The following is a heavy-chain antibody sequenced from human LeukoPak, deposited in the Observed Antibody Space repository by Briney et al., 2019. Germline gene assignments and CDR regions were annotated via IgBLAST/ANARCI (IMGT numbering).Heavy chain of an antibody. D-gene: IGHD6-13*01. V-gene: IGHV1-18*01. CDR2: ISPNNGNT. CDR1: GYTFTSYG. CDR3: ARDLGIALPGDRDY. J-gene: IGHJ4*02. Sequence: ASVTVSCKASGYTFTSYGISWVRQAPGQGLEWMGWISPNNGNTKYALKLQGRVTMTTDTSTSTAYMELRSLTSDDTAVYYCARDLGIALPGDRDYGGWGSLATVSS.